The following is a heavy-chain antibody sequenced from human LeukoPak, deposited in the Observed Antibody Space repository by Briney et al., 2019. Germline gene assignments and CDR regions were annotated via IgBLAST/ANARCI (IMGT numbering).Heavy chain of an antibody. J-gene: IGHJ3*01. CDR3: ARGLGGSYGAWLAFDF. V-gene: IGHV4-59*08. D-gene: IGHD5-18*01. CDR2: IYYSGST. Sequence: SETLSLTCTASGGSISSYYWSWIRQPPGKRLEWIGYIYYSGSTNYNPSLKSRVTVSVDTSKNHFSLKLSSVTAADTAVYYCARGLGGSYGAWLAFDFWGQKPSHRVF. CDR1: GGSISSYY.